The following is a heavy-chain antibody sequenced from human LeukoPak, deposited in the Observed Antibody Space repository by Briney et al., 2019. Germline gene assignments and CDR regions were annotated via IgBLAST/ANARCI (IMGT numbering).Heavy chain of an antibody. Sequence: ASVKVSCKASGYTFTGYYMHWVRQAPGQGLEWMGWINPNSGGTNYAQKFQGRFTMTRDTSISTAYMELSRLRSDDTAVYYCARDYDILTGGYFDYWGQGTLVTVSS. V-gene: IGHV1-2*02. J-gene: IGHJ4*02. CDR2: INPNSGGT. D-gene: IGHD3-9*01. CDR1: GYTFTGYY. CDR3: ARDYDILTGGYFDY.